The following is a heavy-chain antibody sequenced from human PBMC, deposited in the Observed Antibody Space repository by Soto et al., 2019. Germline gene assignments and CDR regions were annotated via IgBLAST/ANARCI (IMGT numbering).Heavy chain of an antibody. D-gene: IGHD3-22*01. CDR2: IIPIFGTA. CDR1: GGTFSSYA. Sequence: QVQLVQSGAEVKKPGSSVKVSCKASGGTFSSYAISWVRQAPGQGLEWMGGIIPIFGTANYAQKFQGRVTITADESTSKAYMELSSLRSEDTAVYYCARDRYYYDSSGYRPFDYWGQGTLVTVSS. CDR3: ARDRYYYDSSGYRPFDY. J-gene: IGHJ4*02. V-gene: IGHV1-69*12.